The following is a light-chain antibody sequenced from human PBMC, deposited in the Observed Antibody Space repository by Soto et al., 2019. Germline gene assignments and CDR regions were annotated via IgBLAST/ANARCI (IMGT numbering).Light chain of an antibody. V-gene: IGKV3D-15*01. Sequence: EIVMTQSPVTLSVSPGERVTLSCRASQTVNINLAWYQQRPGQAPRVLIYGASNRASGIPDKFSGSRSGTDFTLTISSLEPDDFALYYCQQYKDWPPLTFGGGTRVEIK. CDR2: GAS. J-gene: IGKJ4*01. CDR3: QQYKDWPPLT. CDR1: QTVNIN.